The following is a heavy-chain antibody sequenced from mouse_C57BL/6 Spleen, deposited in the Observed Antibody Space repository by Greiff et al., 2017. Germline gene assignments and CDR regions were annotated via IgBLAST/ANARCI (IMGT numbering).Heavy chain of an antibody. CDR2: IYPGSGST. CDR3: ERVGAIITTVVLDY. V-gene: IGHV1-55*01. CDR1: GYTFTSYW. J-gene: IGHJ2*01. Sequence: QVQLQQPGAELVKPGASVKMSCKASGYTFTSYWITWVKQRPGQGLEWIGDIYPGSGSTNYNEKFKSKATLTVDTSSSTAYMQLSSLTSEDSAVYYCERVGAIITTVVLDYWGQGTTLTVSS. D-gene: IGHD1-1*01.